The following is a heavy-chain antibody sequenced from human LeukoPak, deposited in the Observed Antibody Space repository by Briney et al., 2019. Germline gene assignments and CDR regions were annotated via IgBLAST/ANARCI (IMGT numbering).Heavy chain of an antibody. CDR2: ISSSGSTI. CDR3: ARVGGYYDSSGYFGY. Sequence: GGSLRLSCAASGFTFSSYAMTWVRQAPGKGLEWVSYISSSGSTIYYADSVKGRFTISRDNAKNSLYLQMNSLRAEDTAVYYCARVGGYYDSSGYFGYWGQGTLVTVSS. V-gene: IGHV3-48*03. J-gene: IGHJ4*02. CDR1: GFTFSSYA. D-gene: IGHD3-22*01.